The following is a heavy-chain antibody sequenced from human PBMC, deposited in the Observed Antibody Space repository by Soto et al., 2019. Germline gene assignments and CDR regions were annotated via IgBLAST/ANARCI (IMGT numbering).Heavy chain of an antibody. V-gene: IGHV4-34*01. J-gene: IGHJ4*02. D-gene: IGHD6-13*01. CDR1: GGSFSGYY. Sequence: PSETLSLTCAVYGGSFSGYYWSWIRQPPGKGLEWIGEINHSGSTNYNPSLKSRVTISVDTSKNQFSLKLSSVTAADTAVYYCASCSSRRSRFPDYWGQGTLVTVSS. CDR2: INHSGST. CDR3: ASCSSRRSRFPDY.